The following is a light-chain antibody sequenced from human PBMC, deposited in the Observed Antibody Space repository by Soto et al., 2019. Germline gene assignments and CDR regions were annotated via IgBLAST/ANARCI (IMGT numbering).Light chain of an antibody. CDR2: EVS. CDR3: AAWDDSLSGGV. V-gene: IGLV2-14*01. J-gene: IGLJ3*02. CDR1: SSDVGGYNH. Sequence: QSVLTQPASVSGSPGQSITISCTGSSSDVGGYNHVSWYQQHPGKAPKLMIYEVSNRPSGVSNRFSGSKSGNTASLTISGLQAEDEADYYCAAWDDSLSGGVFGGGTKLTVL.